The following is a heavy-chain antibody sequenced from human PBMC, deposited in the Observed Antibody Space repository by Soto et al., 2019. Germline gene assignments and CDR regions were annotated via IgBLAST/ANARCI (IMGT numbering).Heavy chain of an antibody. V-gene: IGHV4-39*01. CDR1: GGSISSDFYY. CDR2: VYYTGRT. J-gene: IGHJ4*02. CDR3: ARQVSSSYFDSRYSDY. D-gene: IGHD3-22*01. Sequence: PSETLSLTCTVSGGSISSDFYYWGWIRQPPGKGLEWIGSVYYTGRTYYNPSLKSRVTISVETSKNQFSLTLGSVTAAGTAVYYCARQVSSSYFDSRYSDYWGQGTLVTVSS.